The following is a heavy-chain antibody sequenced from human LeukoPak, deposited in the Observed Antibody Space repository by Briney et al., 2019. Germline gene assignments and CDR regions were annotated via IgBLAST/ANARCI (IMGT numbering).Heavy chain of an antibody. D-gene: IGHD5-24*01. Sequence: GGSLRLSCVASGFTFSSYAMGWVRQAPGKRPEWVSSLTDSGGTTYYVDSVKGRFTISRDNSKNTLYLHMNSLRAEDTAMYYCAKKRDAFDIWGQGTVVAVSS. CDR1: GFTFSSYA. CDR3: AKKRDAFDI. J-gene: IGHJ3*02. CDR2: LTDSGGTT. V-gene: IGHV3-23*01.